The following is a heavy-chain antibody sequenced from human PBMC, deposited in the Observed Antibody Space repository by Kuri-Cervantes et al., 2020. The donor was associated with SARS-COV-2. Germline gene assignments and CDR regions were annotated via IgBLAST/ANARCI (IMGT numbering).Heavy chain of an antibody. Sequence: GGSLRLSCAASGFTFSSYGMHWVRQAPGKGLEWVAFIRYDGSNKYYADSVKGRFTISRDNSKNTLYLQMNSLRAEDTAVYYCAVNRYSSSWYGYWGQGTLVTVSS. V-gene: IGHV3-30*02. CDR3: AVNRYSSSWYGY. J-gene: IGHJ4*02. CDR2: IRYDGSNK. CDR1: GFTFSSYG. D-gene: IGHD6-13*01.